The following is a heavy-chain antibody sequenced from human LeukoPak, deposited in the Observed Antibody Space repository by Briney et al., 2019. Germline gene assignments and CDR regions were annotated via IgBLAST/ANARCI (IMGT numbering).Heavy chain of an antibody. CDR3: ARESYSSGWYGRNGPGCYDY. CDR2: IYYSGST. Sequence: SETLSLTCTVSGGSISSSSYYWGWIRQPPGKGLEWIGSIYYSGSTYYNPSLKSRVTISVDTSKNQFSLKLSSVTAADTAVYYCARESYSSGWYGRNGPGCYDYWGQGTLVTVSS. J-gene: IGHJ4*02. D-gene: IGHD6-19*01. V-gene: IGHV4-39*07. CDR1: GGSISSSSYY.